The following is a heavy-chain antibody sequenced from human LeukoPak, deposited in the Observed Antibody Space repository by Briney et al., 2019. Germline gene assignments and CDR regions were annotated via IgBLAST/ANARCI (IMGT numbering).Heavy chain of an antibody. D-gene: IGHD4-17*01. CDR2: IYYSGST. V-gene: IGHV4-39*07. J-gene: IGHJ4*02. Sequence: SETLSLTCTVSGGSISSSSYYWGWLRQPPGKGLEWIGSIYYSGSTYYNPSLKSRVTMSVDTSKNQFSLKLSSVTAADTAVYYCARGDPDYGDSCFDYWGQGTLVTVSS. CDR3: ARGDPDYGDSCFDY. CDR1: GGSISSSSYY.